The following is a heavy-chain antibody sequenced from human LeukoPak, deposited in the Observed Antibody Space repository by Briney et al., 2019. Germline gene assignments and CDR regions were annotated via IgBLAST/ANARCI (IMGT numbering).Heavy chain of an antibody. V-gene: IGHV3-23*01. CDR2: IHVSGGII. CDR3: AKGWGGNDY. D-gene: IGHD3-16*01. J-gene: IGHJ4*02. Sequence: GGSLRLSCVASGFSLSSYSMNWVRQAPGKGLEWISFIHVSGGIIFYAESVKGRFTISRDNSKNTLYLQMNSLRAEDTAVYYCAKGWGGNDYWGQGTLVTVSS. CDR1: GFSLSSYS.